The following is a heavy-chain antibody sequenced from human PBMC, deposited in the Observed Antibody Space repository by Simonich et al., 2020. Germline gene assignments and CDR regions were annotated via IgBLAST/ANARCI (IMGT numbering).Heavy chain of an antibody. CDR3: ARDGLGTAYYYYMDV. V-gene: IGHV3-7*01. CDR2: IKQDGSEK. J-gene: IGHJ6*03. Sequence: EVQLVESGGGLVQPGGSLRLSCAASGFTFSSYWMSWVRQAPGKGLEWVANIKQDGSEKYYVDSVKGRFTSSVDNAKNSLYLQMNSLRAEDTAVYYCARDGLGTAYYYYMDVWGKGTTVTVSS. D-gene: IGHD7-27*01. CDR1: GFTFSSYW.